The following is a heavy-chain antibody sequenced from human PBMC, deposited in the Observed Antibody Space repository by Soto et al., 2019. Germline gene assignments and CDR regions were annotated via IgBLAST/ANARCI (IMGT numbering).Heavy chain of an antibody. CDR2: IYYSGST. V-gene: IGHV4-59*01. D-gene: IGHD3-22*01. Sequence: SETLSLTCTVSGGSISSYYWGWIRQPPGKGLEWIGYIYYSGSTNYNPSLKSRVTISVDTSKNQFSLKPSSVTAADTAVYYCASSIITMIVSGPHFDYWGQGTLVTVSS. CDR1: GGSISSYY. CDR3: ASSIITMIVSGPHFDY. J-gene: IGHJ4*02.